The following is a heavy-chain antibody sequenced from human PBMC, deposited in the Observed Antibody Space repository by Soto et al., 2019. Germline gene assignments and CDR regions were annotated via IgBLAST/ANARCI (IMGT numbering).Heavy chain of an antibody. CDR1: GFTFDDYA. CDR3: ARVHLVAGSAFYCAMDV. V-gene: IGHV3-43D*04. CDR2: ISWDGGST. Sequence: GSLRLSCASSGFTFDDYAMHWVRQAPGKGLEWVSLISWDGGSTYYADSVKGRFAISRDSAGTPLFLRMDSVKVEDTAVYHCARVHLVAGSAFYCAMDVWGPGTAVTVSS. D-gene: IGHD6-6*01. J-gene: IGHJ6*02.